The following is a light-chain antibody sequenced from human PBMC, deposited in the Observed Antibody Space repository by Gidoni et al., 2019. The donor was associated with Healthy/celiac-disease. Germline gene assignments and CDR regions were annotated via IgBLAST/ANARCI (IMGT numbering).Light chain of an antibody. CDR3: QSYDSSLSGPL. J-gene: IGLJ2*01. CDR2: GNS. CDR1: SSNIGAGYD. Sequence: QSVLTQPPSVSGAPWQRVTISCTGSSSNIGAGYDVHWYQQLPGTAPKLLIYGNSNRPSGVPDRFSGSKSGTSASLAITGLQAEDEADYYCQSYDSSLSGPLFGGGTKLTVL. V-gene: IGLV1-40*01.